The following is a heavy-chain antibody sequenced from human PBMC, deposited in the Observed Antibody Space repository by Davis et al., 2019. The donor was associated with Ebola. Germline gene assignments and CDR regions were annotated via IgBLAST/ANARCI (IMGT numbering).Heavy chain of an antibody. CDR3: ARGGSSPYYYYYGMDV. CDR1: GYTFTSYY. Sequence: ASVKVSCKASGYTFTSYYMHWVRQAPGQGLEWMGIINPSGGSTSYAQKFQGRVTITADESTSTAYMELSSLRSEDTAVYYCARGGSSPYYYYYGMDVWGKGTTVTVSS. J-gene: IGHJ6*04. CDR2: INPSGGST. D-gene: IGHD6-6*01. V-gene: IGHV1-46*01.